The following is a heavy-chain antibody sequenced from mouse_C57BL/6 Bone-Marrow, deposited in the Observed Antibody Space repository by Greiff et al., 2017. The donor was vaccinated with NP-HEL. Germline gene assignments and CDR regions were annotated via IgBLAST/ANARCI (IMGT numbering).Heavy chain of an antibody. CDR2: IGPSDSYT. J-gene: IGHJ3*01. D-gene: IGHD1-1*01. V-gene: IGHV1-50*01. CDR3: ARIIYYYGSSYVSAWFAY. CDR1: GYTFTSYW. Sequence: QVQLQQPGAELVKPGASVKLSCKASGYTFTSYWMQWVKQRPGQGLEWIGEIGPSDSYTNYNQKFKGKATLTVDTSSSTAYMQLSSLTSEDSAVYYCARIIYYYGSSYVSAWFAYWGQGTLVTVSA.